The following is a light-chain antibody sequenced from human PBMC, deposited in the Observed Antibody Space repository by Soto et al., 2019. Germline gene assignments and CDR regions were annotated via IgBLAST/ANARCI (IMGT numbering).Light chain of an antibody. J-gene: IGKJ4*01. Sequence: EIGLTQSPGTLSLSPGERATLACMASQSVSSSYLAWYQQKPGQAPRLLIYGASSRATGIPDRFSGSGSGTDFTLTISRLEPEDFGVYYCQQYGSSPNTFGGGTKVEIK. CDR2: GAS. CDR3: QQYGSSPNT. CDR1: QSVSSSY. V-gene: IGKV3-20*01.